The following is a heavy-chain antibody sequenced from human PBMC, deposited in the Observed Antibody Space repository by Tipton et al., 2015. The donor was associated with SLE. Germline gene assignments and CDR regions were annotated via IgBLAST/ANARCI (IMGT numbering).Heavy chain of an antibody. J-gene: IGHJ3*02. CDR3: AREVTDYSCDAFDI. V-gene: IGHV4-39*07. CDR2: IYYSGST. Sequence: TLSLTCTVSGGSISSSSYYWGWIRQPPGKGLEWIGSIYYSGSTNYNPSLKSRVTISVDTSKNQFSLKLSSVTAADTAVYYCAREVTDYSCDAFDIWGQGTMVTVSS. CDR1: GGSISSSSYY. D-gene: IGHD4-11*01.